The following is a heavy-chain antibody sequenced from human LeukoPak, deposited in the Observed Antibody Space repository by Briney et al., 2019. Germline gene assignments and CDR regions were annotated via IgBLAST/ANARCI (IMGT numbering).Heavy chain of an antibody. CDR2: IGGSGTRT. CDR1: GFMFSRYG. J-gene: IGHJ4*02. V-gene: IGHV3-23*01. D-gene: IGHD2-2*03. Sequence: GTSLRLSCEASGFMFSRYGMNWVRQAPGKGLEWVSGIGGSGTRTYYADSVKGRFTISRDNSKNTLYLQMNSLRDEDTAVYYCAKDSHWILFDDWGQGTLVTVSS. CDR3: AKDSHWILFDD.